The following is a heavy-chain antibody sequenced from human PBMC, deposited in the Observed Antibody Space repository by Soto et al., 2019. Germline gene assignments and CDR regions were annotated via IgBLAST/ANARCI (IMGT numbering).Heavy chain of an antibody. Sequence: QVQLVQSGAEVKKPGASVKVSCKASGYTFTSYGISWVRQAPGQGLEWMGWISAYNGNTNYAQKLQRRVNMPTHTSTSTAYMELRSLRSDDTAVYYCARDLGWRFFYYMDVWGKGTTVTVSS. CDR2: ISAYNGNT. CDR1: GYTFTSYG. CDR3: ARDLGWRFFYYMDV. V-gene: IGHV1-18*01. J-gene: IGHJ6*03. D-gene: IGHD2-21*01.